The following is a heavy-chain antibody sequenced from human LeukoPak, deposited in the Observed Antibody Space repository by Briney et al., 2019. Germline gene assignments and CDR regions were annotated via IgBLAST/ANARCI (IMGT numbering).Heavy chain of an antibody. CDR1: GGSFSGYY. V-gene: IGHV4-34*01. CDR2: INHSGST. CDR3: AKASIVVAATRAYDY. J-gene: IGHJ4*02. D-gene: IGHD2-15*01. Sequence: PSETLSLTCAVYGGSFSGYYWTWIRQPPGKGLEWIGEINHSGSTNYNPSLKSRVTISLDTSKNQFSLKLSSVTAADTAVYYCAKASIVVAATRAYDYWGQGTLVTVSS.